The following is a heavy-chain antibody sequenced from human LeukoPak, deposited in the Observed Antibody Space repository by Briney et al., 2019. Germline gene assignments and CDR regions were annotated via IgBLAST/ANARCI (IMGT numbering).Heavy chain of an antibody. CDR1: FXNAW. Sequence: FXNAWMSWVRQAPGKGLEWVGRIKSKTDGGTTDYAAPVKGRFTISRDDSKNTLYLQMNSLKTEDTAVYYCTTRVGAIQGKIDYWGQGTLVTVSS. J-gene: IGHJ4*02. D-gene: IGHD1-26*01. V-gene: IGHV3-15*01. CDR2: IKSKTDGGTT. CDR3: TTRVGAIQGKIDY.